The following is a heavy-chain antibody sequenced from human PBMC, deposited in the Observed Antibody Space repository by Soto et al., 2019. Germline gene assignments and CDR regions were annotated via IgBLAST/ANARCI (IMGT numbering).Heavy chain of an antibody. Sequence: GGSLRLSCAASGFTFSSYAMHWVRQAPGKGLEWVAVISYDGSNKYYADSVKGRFTISRDNSKNTLYLQMNSLRAEDTAVYYCARDRYPRYYDFWSGYSSSGGMDVWGQGTTVTVSS. D-gene: IGHD3-3*01. V-gene: IGHV3-30-3*01. J-gene: IGHJ6*02. CDR3: ARDRYPRYYDFWSGYSSSGGMDV. CDR2: ISYDGSNK. CDR1: GFTFSSYA.